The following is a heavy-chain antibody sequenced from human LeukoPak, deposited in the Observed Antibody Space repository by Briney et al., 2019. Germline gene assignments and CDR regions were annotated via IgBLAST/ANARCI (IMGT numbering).Heavy chain of an antibody. Sequence: SETLSLTCAVYGGSFSGYYWSWIRQPPGKGLEWIGEINHSGSTNYNPSLKSRVTISVDTSKNQFSLKLSPVTAADTAVYYCARGDWGSGPYYFDYWGQGTLVTVSS. CDR1: GGSFSGYY. D-gene: IGHD6-19*01. CDR3: ARGDWGSGPYYFDY. V-gene: IGHV4-34*01. CDR2: INHSGST. J-gene: IGHJ4*02.